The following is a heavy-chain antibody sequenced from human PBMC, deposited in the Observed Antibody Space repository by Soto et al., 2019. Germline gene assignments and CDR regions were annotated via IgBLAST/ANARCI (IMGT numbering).Heavy chain of an antibody. D-gene: IGHD6-6*01. Sequence: QLQLQESGSGLVKPSQTLSLTCAVSGGSISSGGFSWSWIRQPPGKGLESIGYIYHSGSTYYNPSIKSRVTISVDRSKNQCSLKLSSVTAADTAVYYCAGGIAARHLGSWGQGTLVTVSS. J-gene: IGHJ5*02. CDR1: GGSISSGGFS. V-gene: IGHV4-30-2*01. CDR3: AGGIAARHLGS. CDR2: IYHSGST.